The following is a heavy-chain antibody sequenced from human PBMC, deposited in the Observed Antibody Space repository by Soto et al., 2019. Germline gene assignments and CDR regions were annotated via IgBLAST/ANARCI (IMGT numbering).Heavy chain of an antibody. J-gene: IGHJ4*02. Sequence: GSLRLSCVASGFTFSNYAMSWVRQAPGKGLKWVSTISSSGASTYYADSLKGRFTISRDDSKSTLYLQMNSLRAEDTAVYFCAKSPRKAAAGNWGQGTLVTVSS. D-gene: IGHD6-13*01. CDR3: AKSPRKAAAGN. CDR1: GFTFSNYA. V-gene: IGHV3-23*01. CDR2: ISSSGAST.